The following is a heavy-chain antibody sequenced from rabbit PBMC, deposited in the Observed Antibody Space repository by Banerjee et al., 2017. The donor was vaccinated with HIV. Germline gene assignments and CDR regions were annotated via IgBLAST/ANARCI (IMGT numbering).Heavy chain of an antibody. CDR3: ARALDGGSGDGDVDYFNF. CDR1: GVDFSDYYY. J-gene: IGHJ4*01. CDR2: IHISSGGT. D-gene: IGHD4-2*01. V-gene: IGHV1S40*01. Sequence: QSLEESGGDLVKPGASLTLTCKASGVDFSDYYYMCWVRQAPGKGLELIACIHISSGGTYYASWVNGRFTISKTSSTTVTLQMTSLTVADTATYFCARALDGGSGDGDVDYFNFWGPGTLVTVS.